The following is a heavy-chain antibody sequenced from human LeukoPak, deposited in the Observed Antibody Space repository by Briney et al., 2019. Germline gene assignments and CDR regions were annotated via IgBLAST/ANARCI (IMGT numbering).Heavy chain of an antibody. CDR1: GFTFSDYY. V-gene: IGHV3-11*01. D-gene: IGHD5-24*01. CDR2: ISGGGRTI. CDR3: ARDGRDGYNPEGN. J-gene: IGHJ4*02. Sequence: GGSLRLSCAASGFTFSDYYMSWIRQAPGKGLEWISYISGGGRTIYYADSVKGRFTMSRDNAKNSLYLEMNRLSAEDTAVYYCARDGRDGYNPEGNWGQGTLVTVSS.